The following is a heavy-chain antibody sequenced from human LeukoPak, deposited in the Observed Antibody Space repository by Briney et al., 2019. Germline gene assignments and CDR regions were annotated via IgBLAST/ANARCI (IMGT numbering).Heavy chain of an antibody. CDR3: ARDEMATRPLDY. J-gene: IGHJ4*02. Sequence: GGSLRLSCAASGFTFSSYAMIWVRQAPGKGLEWVSSISSSSSYIYYADSVKGRFTISRDNAKNSLYLQMNSLRAEDTAVYYCARDEMATRPLDYWGQGTLVTVSS. V-gene: IGHV3-21*01. D-gene: IGHD5-12*01. CDR1: GFTFSSYA. CDR2: ISSSSSYI.